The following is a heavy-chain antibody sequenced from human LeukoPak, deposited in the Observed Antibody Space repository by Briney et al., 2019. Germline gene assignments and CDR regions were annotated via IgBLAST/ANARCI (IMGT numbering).Heavy chain of an antibody. Sequence: PSETLSLTCTVSGGSISSGSYYWSWIRQPAGKGLEWIGRIYTSGSTDYNPSLKSRVTIAIDTSKNQFSLKLRSVTAADTAAYYCARDQEKRGYSGSGSYRYSYNYYYMDVWGKGTTVTISS. J-gene: IGHJ6*03. D-gene: IGHD3-10*01. CDR2: IYTSGST. CDR1: GGSISSGSYY. CDR3: ARDQEKRGYSGSGSYRYSYNYYYMDV. V-gene: IGHV4-61*02.